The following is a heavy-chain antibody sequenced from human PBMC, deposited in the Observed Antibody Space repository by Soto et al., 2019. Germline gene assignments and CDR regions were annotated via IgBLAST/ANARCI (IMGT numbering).Heavy chain of an antibody. CDR1: GFTFSHYG. D-gene: IGHD3-22*01. J-gene: IGHJ4*02. CDR3: AKDDDTSSPFSLPDF. V-gene: IGHV3-33*06. Sequence: PGGSLRLSCAASGFTFSHYGIHWVRQAPGKGLEWVGLSWSGGRGEDCADSVRGRFTISRDYSKTTVYLQMNSLRVEDTAVYYCAKDDDTSSPFSLPDFRGQGPLVTVS. CDR2: SWSGGRGE.